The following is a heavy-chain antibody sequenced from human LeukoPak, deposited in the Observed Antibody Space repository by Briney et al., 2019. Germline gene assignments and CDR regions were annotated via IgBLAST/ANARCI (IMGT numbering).Heavy chain of an antibody. Sequence: GGSLRLSCAASGFTFSSYWMSWVRQAPGKGLEWVANIKQDGSEKYYVDSVKGRFTISRDNAKNSLYLQMSSLRAEDTAVYYCARDSPDYYGSGSYYQIDYWGQGTLVTVSS. V-gene: IGHV3-7*01. CDR3: ARDSPDYYGSGSYYQIDY. CDR2: IKQDGSEK. CDR1: GFTFSSYW. J-gene: IGHJ4*02. D-gene: IGHD3-10*01.